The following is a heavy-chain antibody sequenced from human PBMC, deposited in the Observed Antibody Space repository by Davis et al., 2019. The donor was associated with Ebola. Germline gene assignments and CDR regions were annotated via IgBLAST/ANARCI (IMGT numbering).Heavy chain of an antibody. J-gene: IGHJ6*02. Sequence: LVKVSCKASGGTFSSYAISWVRQAPGQGLEWMGGIIPIFGTANYAQKFQGRVTITADESTSTAYMELSSLRSEDTAVYYCASNPLTRLLGPEPYGMDVWGQGTTVTVSS. CDR3: ASNPLTRLLGPEPYGMDV. CDR2: IIPIFGTA. CDR1: GGTFSSYA. V-gene: IGHV1-69*13. D-gene: IGHD1-14*01.